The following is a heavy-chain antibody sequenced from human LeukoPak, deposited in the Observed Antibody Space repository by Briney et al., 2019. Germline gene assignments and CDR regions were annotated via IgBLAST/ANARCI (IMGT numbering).Heavy chain of an antibody. CDR3: ARTRSVDLSRFDP. Sequence: ASVKVSCKASGYTFTGYYMHWVRQAPGQGLEWMGWINPNSGGTNYAQKFQGRVTMTRDTSISTAYMELSRLRSDDTAVYYCARTRSVDLSRFDPRGQGTLVTVSS. D-gene: IGHD5-12*01. CDR2: INPNSGGT. V-gene: IGHV1-2*02. CDR1: GYTFTGYY. J-gene: IGHJ5*02.